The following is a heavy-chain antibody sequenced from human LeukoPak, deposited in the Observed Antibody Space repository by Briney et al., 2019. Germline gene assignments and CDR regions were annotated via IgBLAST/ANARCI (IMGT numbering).Heavy chain of an antibody. Sequence: GGSLRLSCAASGFTFTSYAIHWVRQAPGMGLEQAPGKGLEWVAAISYDGSDNYYADSVKARFTISRDNSKNTLYLQMNSLRAEDTAVYYCARVPVPFQLWYYFDYWGQGTLVTVSS. V-gene: IGHV3-30-3*01. CDR2: ISYDGSDN. CDR3: ARVPVPFQLWYYFDY. J-gene: IGHJ4*02. D-gene: IGHD5-18*01. CDR1: GFTFTSYA.